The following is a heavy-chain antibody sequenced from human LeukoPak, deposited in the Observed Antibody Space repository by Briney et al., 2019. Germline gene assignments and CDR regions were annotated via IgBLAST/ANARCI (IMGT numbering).Heavy chain of an antibody. Sequence: ASVKVSCKASGYTFTYNVVNWVRQATGQGLEGMGWMNPGTGDTGYAPRFQGRLAMTADTSIKTAYMELSGLTSDDTAVYYCARGRAAADWGQGTLVTVSS. CDR2: MNPGTGDT. CDR1: GYTFTYNV. CDR3: ARGRAAAD. V-gene: IGHV1-8*01. J-gene: IGHJ4*02. D-gene: IGHD2-15*01.